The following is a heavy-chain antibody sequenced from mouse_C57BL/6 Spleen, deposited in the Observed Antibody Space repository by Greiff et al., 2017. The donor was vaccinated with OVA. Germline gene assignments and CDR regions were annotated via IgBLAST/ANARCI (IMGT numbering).Heavy chain of an antibody. CDR3: ASGGGSSHFDY. J-gene: IGHJ2*01. CDR1: GYTFTGYW. Sequence: QVQLQQSGAELMKPGASVKLSCTATGYTFTGYWIEWVKQRPGHGLEWIGEILPGSGSTNYNEKFKGKATFTADTSSSTAYMQLSSLTTEDTAIYYCASGGGSSHFDYWGQGTTLTVSS. V-gene: IGHV1-9*01. CDR2: ILPGSGST. D-gene: IGHD1-1*02.